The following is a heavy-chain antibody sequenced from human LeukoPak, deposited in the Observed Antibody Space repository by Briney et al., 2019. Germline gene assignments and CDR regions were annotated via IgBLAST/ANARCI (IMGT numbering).Heavy chain of an antibody. CDR3: ALLAVASDFDY. V-gene: IGHV3-48*03. J-gene: IGHJ4*02. CDR1: GFPFSVYE. CDR2: IGSSGTTI. D-gene: IGHD6-19*01. Sequence: GGSLRLPCAVSGFPFSVYEMNWVRQAPGKGLEWVSNIGSSGTTIYYADSVRGRFSISRNNAKSSLYLQMNSLRVEDTAVYYCALLAVASDFDYWGQGALVTVSS.